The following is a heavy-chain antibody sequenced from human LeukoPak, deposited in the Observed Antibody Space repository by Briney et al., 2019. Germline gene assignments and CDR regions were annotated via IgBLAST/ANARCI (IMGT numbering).Heavy chain of an antibody. CDR1: GGSFSGYY. J-gene: IGHJ4*02. Sequence: PSETLSLTCAVYGGSFSGYYWSWIRPPPGKGLEWIGEINHSGSTNYNPSLKSRVTISVDTSKNQFSLKLSSVTAADTAVYYCARVVVVPAARRSTHFDYWGQGTLVTVSS. CDR3: ARVVVVPAARRSTHFDY. D-gene: IGHD2-2*01. V-gene: IGHV4-34*01. CDR2: INHSGST.